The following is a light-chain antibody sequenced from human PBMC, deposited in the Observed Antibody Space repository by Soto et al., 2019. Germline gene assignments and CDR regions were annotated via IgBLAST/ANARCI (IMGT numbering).Light chain of an antibody. CDR2: EVN. CDR3: RSYTSSFKGL. Sequence: QSALTQPASVSGSPGQSITISCTGTSSDVGAYKYVSWYQQHPGKAPKVIIYEVNNRPSGVSNRFSGSKSGNTASLTISGLQAEDEADYYCRSYTSSFKGLFGGGTKVTVL. CDR1: SSDVGAYKY. V-gene: IGLV2-14*01. J-gene: IGLJ2*01.